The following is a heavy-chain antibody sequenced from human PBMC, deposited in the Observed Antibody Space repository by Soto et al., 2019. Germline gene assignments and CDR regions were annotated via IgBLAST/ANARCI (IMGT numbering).Heavy chain of an antibody. CDR3: ARDLAYCSTGSGYAKWGY. CDR2: IYYSGT. Sequence: QVQLQESGPGRVKPSQTLSLTCTVSGGSISGDEYFWSWIRQPPGKGLEWIGFIYYSGTYYNPSLKSRATISTDTSKNRFSLKLSSVTAADTAVYYCARDLAYCSTGSGYAKWGYWGQGTLVTVAS. V-gene: IGHV4-30-4*01. J-gene: IGHJ4*02. D-gene: IGHD2-15*01. CDR1: GGSISGDEYF.